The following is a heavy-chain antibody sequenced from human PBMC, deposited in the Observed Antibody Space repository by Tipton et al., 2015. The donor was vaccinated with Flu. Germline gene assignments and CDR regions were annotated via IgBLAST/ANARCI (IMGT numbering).Heavy chain of an antibody. Sequence: TLSLTCSVSGGSINNYYLSWIRQPPGKGLEWIGSVYYNGNTYYNPSLKSRVAMSVDTSKSQFSLMLRSVTAADTAVYYCARLSYYDVDLKNFYFDYWGQGALVTVSS. CDR1: GGSINNYY. D-gene: IGHD3-10*02. J-gene: IGHJ4*02. CDR2: VYYNGNT. CDR3: ARLSYYDVDLKNFYFDY. V-gene: IGHV4-39*01.